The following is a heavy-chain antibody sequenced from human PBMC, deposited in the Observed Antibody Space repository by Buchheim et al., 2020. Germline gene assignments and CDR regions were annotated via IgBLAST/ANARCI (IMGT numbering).Heavy chain of an antibody. D-gene: IGHD3-22*01. CDR3: AKDLLLGSGYYLAY. J-gene: IGHJ4*02. CDR2: ISGRGETT. CDR1: GFTFSSFA. V-gene: IGHV3-23*01. Sequence: EVQLLESGGGLVQPGGSLRLSCAASGFTFSSFAMSWVRQAPGKGLEWVSSISGRGETTYYAGSVKGRFTISRDNSKNTLYLQMTSLRVEDMAVYYCAKDLLLGSGYYLAYWGQGTL.